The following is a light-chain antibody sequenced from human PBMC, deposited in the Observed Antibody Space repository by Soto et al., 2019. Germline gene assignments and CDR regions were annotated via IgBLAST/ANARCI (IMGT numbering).Light chain of an antibody. J-gene: IGKJ1*01. V-gene: IGKV3-20*01. CDR2: GAS. CDR3: QQYGSSGT. Sequence: EIVLTQSPGTLSLSPGERATLSCRASQSVSNNYLAWYQQQPGQAPRLLIYGASNRATGIPDRFSGSGSRTDFTLTISRLEPEDVAVYYCQQYGSSGTFGQGTKVDIK. CDR1: QSVSNNY.